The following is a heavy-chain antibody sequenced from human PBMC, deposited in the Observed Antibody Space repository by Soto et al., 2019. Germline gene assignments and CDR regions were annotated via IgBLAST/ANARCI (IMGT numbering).Heavy chain of an antibody. CDR2: ISAYNGNT. J-gene: IGHJ4*02. Sequence: ASVKVSCKASGYTFTSYGISWVRQAPGQGLEWMGWISAYNGNTNYAQKLQGRVTMTTDTSTSTAYMELRSLRSDDTAVYYCARDRYSGYDSTPNFDYWGQGTLVTVSS. CDR3: ARDRYSGYDSTPNFDY. CDR1: GYTFTSYG. D-gene: IGHD5-12*01. V-gene: IGHV1-18*01.